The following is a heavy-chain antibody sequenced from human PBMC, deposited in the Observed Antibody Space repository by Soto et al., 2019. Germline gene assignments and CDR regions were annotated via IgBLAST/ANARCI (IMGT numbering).Heavy chain of an antibody. CDR1: GGSISSYY. V-gene: IGHV4-4*07. D-gene: IGHD1-26*01. CDR3: AGSPGVYSGTSRVYYDCLDV. CDR2: IYTSGST. Sequence: PSQTLSLTCTVSGGSISSYYWSWIRQPAGKGLEWIGRIYTSGSTNYNPSLKSRVTMSVDTSNNQFSLKLTSVTAADTEVYYCAGSPGVYSGTSRVYYDCLDVWGQGTTVTVSS. J-gene: IGHJ6*01.